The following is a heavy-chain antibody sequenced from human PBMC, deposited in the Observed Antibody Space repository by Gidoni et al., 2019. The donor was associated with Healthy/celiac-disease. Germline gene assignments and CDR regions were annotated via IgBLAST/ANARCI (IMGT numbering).Heavy chain of an antibody. CDR3: ARHLTRFGLRRLAFDI. J-gene: IGHJ3*02. V-gene: IGHV4-39*01. D-gene: IGHD3-10*01. CDR1: GGSISSSSYY. CDR2: IYYSGST. Sequence: QLQLQESGPGLVKPSETLSLTCIVSGGSISSSSYYWGWIRQPPGKGLEWIGSIYYSGSTYYNPSLKSRVTMSVDTSKNQFSLKLSSVTAADTAVYYCARHLTRFGLRRLAFDIWGQGTMVTVSS.